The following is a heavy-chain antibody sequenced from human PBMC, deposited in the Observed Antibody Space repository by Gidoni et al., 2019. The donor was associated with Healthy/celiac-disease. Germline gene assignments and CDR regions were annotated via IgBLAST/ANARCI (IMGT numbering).Heavy chain of an antibody. D-gene: IGHD3-3*01. Sequence: EVQLVESGGGLVKPGGSLRLSCAASGFTFSSYSMNWVRQAPGKGLEWVSSISSSSSYIYYADSVKGRFTISRDNAKNSLYLQMNSLRAEDTAVYYCARAHDYDFWSGYGWFDPWGQGTLVTVSS. CDR1: GFTFSSYS. J-gene: IGHJ5*02. CDR2: ISSSSSYI. CDR3: ARAHDYDFWSGYGWFDP. V-gene: IGHV3-21*01.